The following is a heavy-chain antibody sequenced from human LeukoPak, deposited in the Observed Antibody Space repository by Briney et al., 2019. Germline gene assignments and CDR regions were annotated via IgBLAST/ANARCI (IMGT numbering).Heavy chain of an antibody. J-gene: IGHJ5*02. CDR3: ARGSLFSPNWFDP. Sequence: GGSLRLSCAASGFTFSSYAMSWVRQAPGKGLEWVSAISGSGGSIYYADSVKGRFTISRDNSKNTLYLQMNSLRAEDTAVYYCARGSLFSPNWFDPWGQGTPVTVSS. D-gene: IGHD3-10*02. CDR2: ISGSGGSI. CDR1: GFTFSSYA. V-gene: IGHV3-23*01.